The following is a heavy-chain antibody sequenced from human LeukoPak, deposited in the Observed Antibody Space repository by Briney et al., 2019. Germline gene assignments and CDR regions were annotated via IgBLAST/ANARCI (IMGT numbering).Heavy chain of an antibody. CDR2: IKQGGSEK. CDR1: GFTFSSYW. V-gene: IGHV3-7*01. CDR3: AREGIAAAGTFDY. Sequence: GGSLRLSCAASGFTFSSYWMSWVRQAPGKGLEWVANIKQGGSEKYYVDSVKGRFTISRDNAKNSLYLQMNSLRAEDTAVYYCAREGIAAAGTFDYWGQGTLVTVSS. J-gene: IGHJ4*02. D-gene: IGHD6-13*01.